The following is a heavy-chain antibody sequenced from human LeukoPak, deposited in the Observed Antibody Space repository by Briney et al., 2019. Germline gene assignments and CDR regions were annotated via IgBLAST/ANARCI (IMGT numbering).Heavy chain of an antibody. V-gene: IGHV1-2*02. CDR1: GYTFTGYY. D-gene: IGHD3-22*01. J-gene: IGHJ4*02. CDR2: INPNSGGT. CDR3: ARCRYGSSGYQIDY. Sequence: ASVTVSCKASGYTFTGYYMHWVRQPPGQGREWMGWINPNSGGTNYAQTFQGRVTMTRDTSISTAYMELSRLRSDDTAVYYCARCRYGSSGYQIDYWGQGTLVTVSS.